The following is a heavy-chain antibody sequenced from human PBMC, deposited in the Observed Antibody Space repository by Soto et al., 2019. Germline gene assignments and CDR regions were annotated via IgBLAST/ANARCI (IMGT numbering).Heavy chain of an antibody. CDR3: ARACSSNSCYDVFDY. CDR2: IYTSGST. D-gene: IGHD2-2*01. CDR1: GGSISSYY. V-gene: IGHV4-4*07. J-gene: IGHJ4*02. Sequence: XGTLSLTCTVSGGSISSYYWSWIRQPAGKGLEWIGRIYTSGSTNYNPSLKSRVTMSVDTSKNQFSLKLSSVTAADTAVYYCARACSSNSCYDVFDYWGQGTLVTVS.